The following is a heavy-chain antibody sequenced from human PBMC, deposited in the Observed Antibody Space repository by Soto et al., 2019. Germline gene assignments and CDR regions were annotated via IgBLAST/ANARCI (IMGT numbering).Heavy chain of an antibody. CDR3: ARVHQPRYYDILTGYSTYYYYYGMDV. CDR2: INPNSGGT. V-gene: IGHV1-2*02. D-gene: IGHD3-9*01. J-gene: IGHJ6*02. Sequence: ASVKVSCKASGYTFTGYYMHWVRQAPGQGLEWMGWINPNSGGTNYAQKFQGRVTMTRDTPISTAYMELSRLRSDDTAVYYCARVHQPRYYDILTGYSTYYYYYGMDVWGQGTTVTVSS. CDR1: GYTFTGYY.